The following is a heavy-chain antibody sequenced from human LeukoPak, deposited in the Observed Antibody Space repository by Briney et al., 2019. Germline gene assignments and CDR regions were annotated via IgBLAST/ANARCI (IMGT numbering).Heavy chain of an antibody. V-gene: IGHV1-8*03. CDR2: MNPNSGST. J-gene: IGHJ4*02. CDR3: AGGRSTGYPYYFEY. Sequence: ASVKVSCKPSGYTFTSYDINWVRQATGQGLEWMGWMNPNSGSTGYAQKFQGRVTITRNTSISTPYMELSGLRSEDTAVYYCAGGRSTGYPYYFEYWGQGTLVTVSS. D-gene: IGHD5-12*01. CDR1: GYTFTSYD.